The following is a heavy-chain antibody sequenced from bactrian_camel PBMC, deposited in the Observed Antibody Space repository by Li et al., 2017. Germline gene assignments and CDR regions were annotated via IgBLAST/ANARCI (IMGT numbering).Heavy chain of an antibody. V-gene: IGHV3S25*01. CDR1: GVASRVRW. D-gene: IGHD1*01. J-gene: IGHJ4*01. CDR3: AVDVPLSELSGDRQGVRSTVVYIGTVPFRYNF. Sequence: QLVESGGGSVQTGGSLRLSCVVSGVASRVRWMAWFRQAPGKEREGVAHISTDAGTTYYGDSVKGRFTISKDNAENTAYLQMNSLKPEGTSMYYCAVDVPLSELSGDRQGVRSTVVYIGTVPFRYNFWGQGTQVTVS. CDR2: ISTDAGTT.